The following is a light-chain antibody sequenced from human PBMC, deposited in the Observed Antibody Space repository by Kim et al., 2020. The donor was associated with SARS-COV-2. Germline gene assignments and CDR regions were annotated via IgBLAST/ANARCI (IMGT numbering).Light chain of an antibody. J-gene: IGKJ5*01. CDR2: GAS. V-gene: IGKV3-15*01. CDR3: QQYNNWPPIT. Sequence: SPGERATLSCRASQSVSSNLDWYQQKPGQAPRLHIYGASTRATGIPARFSGSGSGTEFTLTISSLQSEDFAVYYCQQYNNWPPITFGQGTRLEIK. CDR1: QSVSSN.